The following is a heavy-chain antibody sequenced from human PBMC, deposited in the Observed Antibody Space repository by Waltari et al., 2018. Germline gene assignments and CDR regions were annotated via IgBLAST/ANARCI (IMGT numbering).Heavy chain of an antibody. D-gene: IGHD5-18*01. CDR1: GYIFANFY. V-gene: IGHV1-46*01. Sequence: QVQLMQSGTEVKKPGASVKISCKASGYIFANFYIHWVRQAPGQGLDWMGVINPGGNTTHFSQKSQARITVTRDPSTDTVYMELSSLTSEDTAVYYCVREEYSNGWYGYFEFWGQGTLVTVSS. CDR2: INPGGNTT. CDR3: VREEYSNGWYGYFEF. J-gene: IGHJ4*02.